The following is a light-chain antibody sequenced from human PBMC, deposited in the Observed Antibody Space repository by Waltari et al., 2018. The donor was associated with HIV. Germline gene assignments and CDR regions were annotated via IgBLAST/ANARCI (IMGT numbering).Light chain of an antibody. CDR1: KLGDKY. Sequence: SYELIQPPSVSVSPGQTATINCSGDKLGDKYVCWYQQKPGQSPVLVVYQDNKRPSGIPERFSGSNSGNTATLTINGTQAVDEGDYYCQAWDTSTGVFGAGTKVSVL. CDR2: QDN. J-gene: IGLJ1*01. CDR3: QAWDTSTGV. V-gene: IGLV3-1*01.